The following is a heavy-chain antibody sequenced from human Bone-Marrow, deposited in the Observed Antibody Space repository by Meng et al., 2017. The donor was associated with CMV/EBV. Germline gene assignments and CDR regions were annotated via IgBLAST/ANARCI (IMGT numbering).Heavy chain of an antibody. CDR1: GGSISSYY. Sequence: GSLRLSCTVSGGSISSYYWSWIRQPPGKGLEWIGYIYYSGSTYYNPSLKSRVTISVDTSKNQFSLKLSSVTAADTAVYYCARLPFQRHRPHYYYGMDVWGQGTTVTVSS. CDR3: ARLPFQRHRPHYYYGMDV. D-gene: IGHD3-16*01. CDR2: IYYSGST. J-gene: IGHJ6*02. V-gene: IGHV4-59*08.